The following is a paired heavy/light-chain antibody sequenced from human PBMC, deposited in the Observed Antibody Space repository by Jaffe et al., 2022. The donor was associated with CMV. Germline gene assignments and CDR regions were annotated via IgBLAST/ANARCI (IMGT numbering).Light chain of an antibody. Sequence: ETVMTQSPATLAVSPGERATLSCRASQSVSSNLAWYQQKPGQAPRLVIYGASTRATGIPARFSGSGSGTEFTLSISSLQSEDSAVYYCQQYNNWPPLTFGGGTKVEIK. CDR1: QSVSSN. V-gene: IGKV3-15*01. J-gene: IGKJ4*01. CDR3: QQYNNWPPLT. CDR2: GAS.
Heavy chain of an antibody. CDR2: IYYTGRT. J-gene: IGHJ5*02. CDR3: ASRQRLVQRGEESWFDP. D-gene: IGHD3-16*01. Sequence: QLQLQESGPGLVKPSETLSLTCNVSGGSISTSGYYWGWIRQSPGKGLEWIGSIYYTGRTFYNPALKSRLTISVDTSNNFFSLKMSSVTAADTAVYYCASRQRLVQRGEESWFDPWGQGTLVTVSS. CDR1: GGSISTSGYY. V-gene: IGHV4-39*02.